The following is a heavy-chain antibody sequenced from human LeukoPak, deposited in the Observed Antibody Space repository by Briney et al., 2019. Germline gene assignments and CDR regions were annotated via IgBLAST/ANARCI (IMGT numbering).Heavy chain of an antibody. J-gene: IGHJ6*02. CDR1: GFTVSNNY. D-gene: IGHD6-13*01. V-gene: IGHV3-53*01. CDR2: LYSGGSI. Sequence: GGSLRLSCAASGFTVSNNYISWVRQAPGKGLEWVSVLYSGGSIYYADSVKGRFTISRDNSKNTLYLQMSSLRAEDTAVYYCARNRVPSSTWWEDYYYGMDVWGQGTTVTVSS. CDR3: ARNRVPSSTWWEDYYYGMDV.